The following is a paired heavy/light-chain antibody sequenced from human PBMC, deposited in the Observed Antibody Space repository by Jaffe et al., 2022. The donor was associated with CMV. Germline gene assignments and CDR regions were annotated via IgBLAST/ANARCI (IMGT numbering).Heavy chain of an antibody. CDR3: TTLNTRGNGWYHQGYF. D-gene: IGHD6-19*01. CDR2: IKSKTDGGTT. CDR1: GFIFTNAW. J-gene: IGHJ4*02. V-gene: IGHV3-15*01. Sequence: EVQVVESGGGLVKPGGSLRLSCATSGFIFTNAWMSWVRQAPGKGLEWVGRIKSKTDGGTTDYAAPVKGRFTITRDDSKNTLDLQMNSLKTEDTAVYYCTTLNTRGNGWYHQGYFWGQGTLVTVSS.
Light chain of an antibody. J-gene: IGKJ4*01. CDR3: QQFDTLPLT. V-gene: IGKV1-33*01. Sequence: DIQMTQSPSSLSASVGDRVTITCQASQDISKYLNWYQQKPGKAPKLLIYDASNLESGVPSRFSGSGFGTDFSLTISSLQPEDIATYYCQQFDTLPLTFGGGTKVDI. CDR2: DAS. CDR1: QDISKY.